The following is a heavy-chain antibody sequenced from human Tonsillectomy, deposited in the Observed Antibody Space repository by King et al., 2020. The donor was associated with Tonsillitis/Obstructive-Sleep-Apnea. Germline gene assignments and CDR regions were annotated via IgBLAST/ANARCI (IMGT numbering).Heavy chain of an antibody. D-gene: IGHD2-2*01. CDR2: ISGSGGST. Sequence: VQLVESGGGLEQPGESLRLSCAVSGFTFSSYAMSWVRQAPGKGLEWVSAISGSGGSTYYADSVKGWFTISRDNSKKTLYLQMNSLRAEDTALYYCAKPQYCSSTSCYGTGFDYWGQGTLVTVSS. CDR1: GFTFSSYA. J-gene: IGHJ4*02. V-gene: IGHV3-23*04. CDR3: AKPQYCSSTSCYGTGFDY.